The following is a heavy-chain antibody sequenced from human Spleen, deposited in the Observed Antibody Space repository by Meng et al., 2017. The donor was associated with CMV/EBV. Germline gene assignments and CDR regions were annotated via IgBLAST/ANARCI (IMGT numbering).Heavy chain of an antibody. CDR1: GYNFTGYY. J-gene: IGHJ6*02. CDR3: ARVKRYCTGGSCSSTGYYGLDV. Sequence: ASVKVSCKASGYNFTGYYIHWVRQAPGQGLEWMGWINPNSGGTNYAQKFKGRVTMTGDTSITTAYMELSRLRSDDMAVYYCARVKRYCTGGSCSSTGYYGLDVWGQGTTVTVSS. CDR2: INPNSGGT. V-gene: IGHV1-2*02. D-gene: IGHD2-15*01.